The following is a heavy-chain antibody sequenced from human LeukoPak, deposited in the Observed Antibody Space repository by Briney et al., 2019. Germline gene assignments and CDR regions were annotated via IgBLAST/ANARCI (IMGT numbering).Heavy chain of an antibody. CDR3: ASGLAAPNWFDP. J-gene: IGHJ5*02. CDR1: GGTFSSYA. D-gene: IGHD6-19*01. Sequence: SVKVSCKASGGTFSSYAISWVRQAPGQGLEWMGGIIPIFGTANYAQKFQGRVTITADESTSTAYMELSSLRSEDTAVYYCASGLAAPNWFDPWGQGTLVTVSS. V-gene: IGHV1-69*13. CDR2: IIPIFGTA.